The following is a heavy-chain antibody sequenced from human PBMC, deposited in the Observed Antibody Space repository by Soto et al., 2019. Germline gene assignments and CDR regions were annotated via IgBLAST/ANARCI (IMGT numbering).Heavy chain of an antibody. CDR3: ARHRSGWYRGVDY. CDR2: ISSSSSYI. J-gene: IGHJ4*02. CDR1: GFTFSSYS. V-gene: IGHV3-21*01. D-gene: IGHD6-13*01. Sequence: GCSLRLSCAASGFTFSSYSMNWVRQAPGKGLEWVSSISSSSSYIYYADSVKGRFTISRDNAKNSLYLQMNSLRAEGTAVYYCARHRSGWYRGVDYWGQGTLVTVSS.